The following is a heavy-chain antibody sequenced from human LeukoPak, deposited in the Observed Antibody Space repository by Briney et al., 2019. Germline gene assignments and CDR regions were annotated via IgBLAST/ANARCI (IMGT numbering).Heavy chain of an antibody. CDR3: ARQFEYSSTSYYHYYYMDV. J-gene: IGHJ6*03. Sequence: GESLKISCKGSGYSFTSYWIGWVRQMPGKGLERMGITYPGDSDTRYSPSFQGQVTISADKSISTAYLQWSSLKASDTAMYYCARQFEYSSTSYYHYYYMDVWGKGTTVTVSS. CDR2: TYPGDSDT. V-gene: IGHV5-51*01. D-gene: IGHD6-6*01. CDR1: GYSFTSYW.